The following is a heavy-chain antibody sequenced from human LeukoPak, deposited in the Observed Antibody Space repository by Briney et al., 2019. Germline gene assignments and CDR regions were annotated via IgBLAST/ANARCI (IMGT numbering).Heavy chain of an antibody. D-gene: IGHD2-2*01. Sequence: SGTLSLTCAVSGGSGGSISSSNYWSWVRQPPGKGLEWIGEIYHSGSTNDNPSLKSRVTIAVDKSKNQFSLKLTSVTAAATAVYYCARAGQGYCTSAGCFLSLDYWGQGTLVTVSS. V-gene: IGHV4-4*02. CDR3: ARAGQGYCTSAGCFLSLDY. CDR2: IYHSGST. CDR1: GGSGGSISSSNY. J-gene: IGHJ4*02.